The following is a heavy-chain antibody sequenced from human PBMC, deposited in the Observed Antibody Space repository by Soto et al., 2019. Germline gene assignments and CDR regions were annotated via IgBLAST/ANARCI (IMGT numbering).Heavy chain of an antibody. D-gene: IGHD3-10*01. J-gene: IGHJ5*02. Sequence: QVQLQESGPGLVKPSETLSLTCTVSGDSVTSGNYYWSWIRQPPGKGLEWMGYIYDSGSTTYNPSLSSRVTMSVDTSKIQFSLKLSSVTAADTAVYYCARDVAYDYGSGTYSKHGDWFDPWGQGNLVTVSS. CDR1: GDSVTSGNYY. V-gene: IGHV4-61*01. CDR2: IYDSGST. CDR3: ARDVAYDYGSGTYSKHGDWFDP.